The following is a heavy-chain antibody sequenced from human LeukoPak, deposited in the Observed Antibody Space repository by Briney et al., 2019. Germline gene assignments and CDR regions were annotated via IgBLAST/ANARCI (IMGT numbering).Heavy chain of an antibody. J-gene: IGHJ4*02. CDR1: GGSISSSSYY. CDR2: IYYTGST. D-gene: IGHD1-14*01. V-gene: IGHV4-39*01. Sequence: SETLSLTCTVSGGSISSSSYYWGWIRQPPGKGLEWIGSIYYTGSTYYNPSLKSRVTISVDTSKNQFSLKLSTVTAADTAVYHCAGLPASEFDFFDYWGQGTLVTVSS. CDR3: AGLPASEFDFFDY.